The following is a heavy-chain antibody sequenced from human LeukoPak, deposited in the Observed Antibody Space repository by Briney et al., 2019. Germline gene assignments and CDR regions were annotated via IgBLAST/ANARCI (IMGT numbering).Heavy chain of an antibody. CDR1: GGSISSSSYY. J-gene: IGHJ3*02. V-gene: IGHV4-39*01. CDR3: ARIYGDYLYAFDI. Sequence: SETLSLTCTVSGGSISSSSYYWGWIRQPPGKGLEWIGSIYYSASTYYNPSHKSRVTVSVDTSKNQFSLKLSSVAAADTAVYYCARIYGDYLYAFDIWGQGTMVTVSS. CDR2: IYYSAST. D-gene: IGHD4-17*01.